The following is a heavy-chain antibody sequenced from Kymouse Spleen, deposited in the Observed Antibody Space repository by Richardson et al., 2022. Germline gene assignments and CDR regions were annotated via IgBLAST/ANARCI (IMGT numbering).Heavy chain of an antibody. CDR3: AREVAVAGTDYFDY. D-gene: IGHD6-19*01. V-gene: IGHV3-74*01. J-gene: IGHJ4*02. CDR1: GFTFSSYW. Sequence: EVQLVESGGGLVQPGGSLRLSCAASGFTFSSYWMHWVRQAPGKGLVWVSRINSDGSSTSYADSVKGRFTISRDNAKNTLYLQMNSLRAEDTAVYYCAREVAVAGTDYFDYWGQGTLVTVSS. CDR2: INSDGSST.